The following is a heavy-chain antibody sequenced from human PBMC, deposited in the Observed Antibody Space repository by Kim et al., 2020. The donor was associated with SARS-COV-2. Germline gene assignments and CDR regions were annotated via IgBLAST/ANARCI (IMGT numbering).Heavy chain of an antibody. CDR1: GYTFTSYG. J-gene: IGHJ6*02. V-gene: IGHV1-18*01. Sequence: ASVKVSCKASGYTFTSYGISWVRRAPGQGLEWMGWISAYNGNTNYAQKLQGRVTMTTDTSTSTAYMELRSLRSDDTAVYYCARESGYDLPYYYYGMDVWGQGTTVTVSS. CDR3: ARESGYDLPYYYYGMDV. CDR2: ISAYNGNT. D-gene: IGHD5-12*01.